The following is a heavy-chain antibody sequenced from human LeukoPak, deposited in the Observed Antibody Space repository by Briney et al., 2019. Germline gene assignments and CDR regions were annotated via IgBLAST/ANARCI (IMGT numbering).Heavy chain of an antibody. CDR1: GYTFTSYD. V-gene: IGHV1-8*01. Sequence: ASVKVSCKASGYTFTSYDINWVRQATGQGLEWMGWMNPNSGNTGYAQKFQGRVTMTRNTSISTAYMELSSLRSEDTAVYYCATEYSSGWHDAFDIWGQGTMVTVSS. J-gene: IGHJ3*02. CDR2: MNPNSGNT. CDR3: ATEYSSGWHDAFDI. D-gene: IGHD6-19*01.